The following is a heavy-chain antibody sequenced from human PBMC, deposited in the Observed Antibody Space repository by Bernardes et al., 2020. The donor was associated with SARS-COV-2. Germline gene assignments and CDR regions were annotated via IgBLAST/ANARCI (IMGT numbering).Heavy chain of an antibody. J-gene: IGHJ4*02. Sequence: GSSLKVSCAASGFTFSNYWMHWVRQVPGKGLVWVSRIKTDGSSTSYADSVKGRFTISRDNAKNTLYLQMNSLRVEDTAVYYCARGALSGTYGVGDYWGQGTLVTVSS. D-gene: IGHD1-26*01. CDR1: GFTFSNYW. CDR3: ARGALSGTYGVGDY. CDR2: IKTDGSST. V-gene: IGHV3-74*01.